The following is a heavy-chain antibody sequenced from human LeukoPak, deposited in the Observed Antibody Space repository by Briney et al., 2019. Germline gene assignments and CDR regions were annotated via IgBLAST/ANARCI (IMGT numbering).Heavy chain of an antibody. J-gene: IGHJ4*02. V-gene: IGHV3-48*03. CDR1: GFTFSSYE. CDR3: ARDYYDSSGYPPHFDY. Sequence: GGSQRLSCAASGFTFSSYEMNWVRQAPGKGLEWVSYISSSGSTIYYADSVKGRFTISRDNAKNSLYLQMNSLRAEDTAVYYCARDYYDSSGYPPHFDYWGQGTLVTVSS. D-gene: IGHD3-22*01. CDR2: ISSSGSTI.